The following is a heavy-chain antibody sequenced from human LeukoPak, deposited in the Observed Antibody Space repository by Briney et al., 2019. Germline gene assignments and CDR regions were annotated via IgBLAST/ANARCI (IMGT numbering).Heavy chain of an antibody. Sequence: GGSLRLSCAASGFTFNSYAMSWVRQAPGKGLEWVSGISDSGGGTYYADSERGRFTISRDNSKNTLYLQMNSLRAEDTAVYYCAKDPSYDFWSTYPFDYWGQGTLVTVSS. CDR2: ISDSGGGT. J-gene: IGHJ4*02. D-gene: IGHD3-3*01. CDR3: AKDPSYDFWSTYPFDY. CDR1: GFTFNSYA. V-gene: IGHV3-23*01.